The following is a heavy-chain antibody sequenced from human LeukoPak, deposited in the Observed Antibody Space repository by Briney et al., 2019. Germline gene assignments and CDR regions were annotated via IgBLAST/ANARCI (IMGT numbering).Heavy chain of an antibody. CDR3: ASRGEADRDAFDI. D-gene: IGHD6-19*01. Sequence: ASVKVSCMASGGTFSSYAISWVRQAPGQGLEWMGRIIPIFGTANYAQKFQGRVTITTDESTSTAYMELSSLRSEDTAVYYCASRGEADRDAFDIWGQGTMVTVSS. J-gene: IGHJ3*02. CDR1: GGTFSSYA. CDR2: IIPIFGTA. V-gene: IGHV1-69*05.